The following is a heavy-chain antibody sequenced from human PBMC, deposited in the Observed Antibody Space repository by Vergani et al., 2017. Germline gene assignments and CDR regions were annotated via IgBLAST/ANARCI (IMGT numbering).Heavy chain of an antibody. D-gene: IGHD4-23*01. V-gene: IGHV2-5*01. CDR2: LYWNDYK. J-gene: IGHJ5*02. CDR1: VFSLSTSGVG. CDR3: AHTLRETVVTPSSWFDP. Sequence: QITLKESGPTLVKPTQTLTLTSTFSVFSLSTSGVGVSWFRQPPGKALDLLSLLYWNDYKRYSPSLKSRLTITKETSKNQVVLTMTYMDPVDTATYYCAHTLRETVVTPSSWFDPWGQGTLVTVSS.